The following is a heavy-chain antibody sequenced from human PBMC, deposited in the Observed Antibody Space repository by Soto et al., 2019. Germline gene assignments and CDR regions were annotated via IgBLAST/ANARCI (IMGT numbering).Heavy chain of an antibody. CDR2: ISNTGGGT. V-gene: IGHV3-23*01. Sequence: GGSLRLSCAASGFTFNNYAMNWVRQAPGMGLEWVATISNTGGGTYYADSVKGRFTISRDNSKNTLYLQMSSLRVEDTAVYYCAKDRPAGNSDYWGQGTQVTVSS. CDR3: AKDRPAGNSDY. J-gene: IGHJ4*02. CDR1: GFTFNNYA.